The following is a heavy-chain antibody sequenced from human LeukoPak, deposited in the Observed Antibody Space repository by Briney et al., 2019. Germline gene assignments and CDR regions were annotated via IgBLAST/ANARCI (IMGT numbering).Heavy chain of an antibody. D-gene: IGHD6-19*01. V-gene: IGHV3-48*01. CDR2: ISSSSSTI. CDR1: GFTFSSYR. J-gene: IGHJ6*03. Sequence: GGSLRLSCAASGFTFSSYRMNWVRQAPGKGLEWVSYISSSSSTIYYADPVKGRFTISRDNAKNSLYLQMNSLRAEDTALYYCAKSALAGTMSMDVWGKGTTVTVSS. CDR3: AKSALAGTMSMDV.